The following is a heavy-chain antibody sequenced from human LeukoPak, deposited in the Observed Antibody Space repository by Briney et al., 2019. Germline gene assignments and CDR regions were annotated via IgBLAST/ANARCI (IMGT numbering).Heavy chain of an antibody. J-gene: IGHJ3*02. CDR2: IYTSGST. D-gene: IGHD1-26*01. Sequence: SETLSLTCTVSGGSISSSSYYWSWIRQPAGKGLEWIGRIYTSGSTNYNPSLKSRVTISVDTSKNQFSLKLSSVTAADTAVYYCARNSGSYYLASAVDIWGQGTMVTVSS. CDR1: GGSISSSSYY. V-gene: IGHV4-61*02. CDR3: ARNSGSYYLASAVDI.